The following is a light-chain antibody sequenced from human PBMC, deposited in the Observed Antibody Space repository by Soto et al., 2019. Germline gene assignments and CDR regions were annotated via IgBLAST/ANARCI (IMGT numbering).Light chain of an antibody. CDR3: SSYARSGTYV. CDR1: SSDVGGYNY. J-gene: IGLJ1*01. Sequence: QSALTQPASVSGSPGQSITISCTGASSDVGGYNYVSWYQQYPGKAPKLMIFDVSNRPSGVSNRFSGSKSGNTASLTISWLQAEDEADYYCSSYARSGTYVFGSGTKVTVL. V-gene: IGLV2-14*03. CDR2: DVS.